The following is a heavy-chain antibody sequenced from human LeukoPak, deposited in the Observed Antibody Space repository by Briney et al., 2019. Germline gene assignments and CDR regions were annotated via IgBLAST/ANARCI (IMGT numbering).Heavy chain of an antibody. CDR2: FDPEDGET. J-gene: IGHJ4*02. D-gene: IGHD6-6*01. Sequence: ASVKVSCKVSGYTLTELSMHWVRQAPGEGLEWMGGFDPEDGETIYAQKFQGRVTMTEDTSTDTAYMELSSLRSEDTAVYYCATRIAARRGYFDYWGQGTLVTVSS. CDR1: GYTLTELS. V-gene: IGHV1-24*01. CDR3: ATRIAARRGYFDY.